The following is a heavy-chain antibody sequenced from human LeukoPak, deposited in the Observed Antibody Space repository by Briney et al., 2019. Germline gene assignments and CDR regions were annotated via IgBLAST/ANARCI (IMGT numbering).Heavy chain of an antibody. J-gene: IGHJ5*02. CDR1: VGSISSYY. CDR2: IYSSVST. CDR3: ARYSGYCSSTSCYGGAWFDH. V-gene: IGHV4-4*07. Sequence: SETLSLTCTVSVGSISSYYWSWIRQPAGKGLEWICRIYSSVSTNYNPSLKSRVTMSVHTSKNLFSLKLSSVTAADTAVYYCARYSGYCSSTSCYGGAWFDHWGQGTLVTVSS. D-gene: IGHD2-2*01.